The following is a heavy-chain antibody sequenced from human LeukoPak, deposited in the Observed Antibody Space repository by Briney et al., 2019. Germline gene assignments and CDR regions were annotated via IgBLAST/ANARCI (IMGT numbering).Heavy chain of an antibody. D-gene: IGHD4-11*01. Sequence: ASVKVSCKASGGTFSSYAISWVRQAPGQGLEWMGGIIPIFGTANYAQKFQGRVTITADESTSTAYMELNSLRAEDTAVYYCAKDKGPLVTLRAAGGDYWGQGTLVTVSS. CDR3: AKDKGPLVTLRAAGGDY. CDR1: GGTFSSYA. V-gene: IGHV1-69*01. CDR2: IIPIFGTA. J-gene: IGHJ4*02.